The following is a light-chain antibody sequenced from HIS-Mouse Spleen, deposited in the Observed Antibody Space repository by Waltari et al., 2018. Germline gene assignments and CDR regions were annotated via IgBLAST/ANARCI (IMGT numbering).Light chain of an antibody. V-gene: IGLV8-61*01. CDR3: VLYMGSGIWV. Sequence: QTVVTQEPSFSVSPGGTVTLTCGLSSGSVSTSYYPSWYHQTPGQAPRTRIYSTNTHSSGVPDRFSGSILGNKAALTITGAQADDESDYYCVLYMGSGIWVFGGGTKLTVL. CDR1: SGSVSTSYY. CDR2: STN. J-gene: IGLJ3*02.